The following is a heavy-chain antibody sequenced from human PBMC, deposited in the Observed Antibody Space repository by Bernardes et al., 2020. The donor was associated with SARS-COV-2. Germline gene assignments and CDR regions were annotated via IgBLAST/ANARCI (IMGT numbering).Heavy chain of an antibody. CDR3: ARDMFPSNWGSAGY. V-gene: IGHV3-11*06. D-gene: IGHD7-27*01. CDR2: IDAATIYT. J-gene: IGHJ4*02. CDR1: GFSFKDYY. Sequence: LKFSCGSSGFSFKDYYVSWMQKGPGKGLEWIDYIDAATIYTDYADSVKGRFTISRDNANNSVYLQMNSLRAEDTAMYYCARDMFPSNWGSAGYWGQGILVTVSS.